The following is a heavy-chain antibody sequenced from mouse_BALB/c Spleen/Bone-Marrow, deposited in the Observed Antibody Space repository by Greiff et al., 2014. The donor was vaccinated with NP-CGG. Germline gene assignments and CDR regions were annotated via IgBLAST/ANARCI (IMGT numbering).Heavy chain of an antibody. D-gene: IGHD2-1*01. J-gene: IGHJ4*01. V-gene: IGHV14-3*02. CDR3: ARRGYYGNYYYAMDY. CDR2: IDPANGNT. CDR1: GFNIKDTY. Sequence: VQLQQSGAELVKPGASVKLSCTASGFNIKDTYMHWVKQRPEQGLEWIGRIDPANGNTKYDPKFQGKATITADTSSNTAYPQLSSLTSEDTAVYYCARRGYYGNYYYAMDYWGQGTSVTVSS.